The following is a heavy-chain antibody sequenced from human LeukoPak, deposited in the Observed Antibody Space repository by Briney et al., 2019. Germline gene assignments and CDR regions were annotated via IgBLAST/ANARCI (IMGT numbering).Heavy chain of an antibody. Sequence: GRSLRLSCAASGFTFSSYAMHWVRQAPGKGLEWVSYIYKNGGTTYYADSVKGRFTISRDNAKNSLYLQMNSLRAEDTAVYYCTRGAYGDYGRGYWGQGTLVTVSS. CDR1: GFTFSSYA. D-gene: IGHD4-17*01. V-gene: IGHV3-48*03. J-gene: IGHJ4*02. CDR3: TRGAYGDYGRGY. CDR2: IYKNGGTT.